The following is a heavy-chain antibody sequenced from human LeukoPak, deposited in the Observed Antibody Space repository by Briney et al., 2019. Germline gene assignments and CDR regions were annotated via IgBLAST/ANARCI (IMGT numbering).Heavy chain of an antibody. CDR3: ARGPGYSGD. D-gene: IGHD5-12*01. J-gene: IGHJ4*02. V-gene: IGHV4-61*08. CDR1: GGSISSGGYY. Sequence: SETLSLTCTVSGGSISSGGYYWSWIRQPPGKGLEWIGYIYYSGSTNYNRSLKSRVTISIDTSKKQFSLKLTSVTAADTAVYYCARGPGYSGDWGQGTLVTVSS. CDR2: IYYSGST.